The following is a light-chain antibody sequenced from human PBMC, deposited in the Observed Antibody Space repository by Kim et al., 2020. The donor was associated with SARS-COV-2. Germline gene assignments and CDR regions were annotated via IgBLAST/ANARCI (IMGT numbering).Light chain of an antibody. Sequence: QRVTISCSGSSSNIGSNYVSWYPQLPGTAPKLLIYRNNQRPSGVPDRFSGSKSGTSASLAISGLRSEDETDYYCAAWDDSLSGRLVFGGGTKLTVL. J-gene: IGLJ2*01. CDR2: RNN. CDR3: AAWDDSLSGRLV. CDR1: SSNIGSNY. V-gene: IGLV1-47*01.